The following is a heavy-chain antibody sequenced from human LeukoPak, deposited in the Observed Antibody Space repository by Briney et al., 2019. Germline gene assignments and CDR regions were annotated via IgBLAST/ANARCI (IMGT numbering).Heavy chain of an antibody. V-gene: IGHV4-61*01. D-gene: IGHD2-15*01. CDR3: ARDHCSGGSCRLDY. CDR1: GGSVSSGSYY. J-gene: IGHJ4*02. Sequence: PSETLSLTCTVSGGSVSSGSYYWSWIRQPPGKGLEWIGYIYYSGSTNYNPSLKSRVTISVDTSKNQFSLKLSSVTAADTAVYYCARDHCSGGSCRLDYWGQGTLVTVS. CDR2: IYYSGST.